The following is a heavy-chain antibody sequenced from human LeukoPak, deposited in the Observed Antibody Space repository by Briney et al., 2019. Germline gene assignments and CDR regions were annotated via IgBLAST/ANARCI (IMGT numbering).Heavy chain of an antibody. V-gene: IGHV1-69*13. D-gene: IGHD6-13*01. CDR3: ARGHSSSRYASVY. CDR1: GYTLTGLS. CDR2: IIPIFGTA. Sequence: ASVKVSCKVSGYTLTGLSMHWVRQAPGQGLEWMGGIIPIFGTANYAQKFQGRVTITADESTSTAYMELSSLRSEDTAVYYCARGHSSSRYASVYWGQGTLVTVSS. J-gene: IGHJ4*02.